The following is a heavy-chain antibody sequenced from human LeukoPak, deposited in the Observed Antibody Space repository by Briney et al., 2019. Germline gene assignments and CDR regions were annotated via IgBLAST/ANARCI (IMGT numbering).Heavy chain of an antibody. J-gene: IGHJ6*03. V-gene: IGHV3-23*01. CDR2: ISGSGGST. CDR3: AKGYCTNGACYAEGYYMDV. Sequence: GGSLRLSCAASGFTFSSYAMSWVRQAPGKGLEWVSAISGSGGSTYYADSVKGRFTISRDNSKNTLYLQMNSLRAEDTAVYYCAKGYCTNGACYAEGYYMDVWGKGTTVTVSS. D-gene: IGHD2-8*01. CDR1: GFTFSSYA.